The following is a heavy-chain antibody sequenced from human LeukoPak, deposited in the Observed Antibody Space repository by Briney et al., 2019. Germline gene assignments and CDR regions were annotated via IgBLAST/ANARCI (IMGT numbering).Heavy chain of an antibody. J-gene: IGHJ4*02. V-gene: IGHV4-59*08. CDR1: GGSLNSFY. D-gene: IGHD1-26*01. CDR2: IYYSGTT. CDR3: ARHADGGTFPLDY. Sequence: PSETLSLTCTVSGGSLNSFYWSWFRQPPGKGLEWIWRIYYSGTTKYKPSPKSRDTISIDTSNTKFPLKVSSVTAANTAVYYCARHADGGTFPLDYWGQGSLVTVSS.